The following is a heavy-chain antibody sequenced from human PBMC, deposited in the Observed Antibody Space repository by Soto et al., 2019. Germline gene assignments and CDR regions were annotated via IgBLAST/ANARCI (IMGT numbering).Heavy chain of an antibody. CDR1: AGTFDTYR. CDR3: ARTGPFDY. V-gene: IGHV1-69*02. J-gene: IGHJ4*02. CDR2: TIPAIDLI. Sequence: QVQLVQSGAEVKKPGASVKVSCKASAGTFDTYRIMWVRQAPGQGLEWMGRTIPAIDLINYAQKFQGRFTITVDKSAATVYMELRSFRYDAKAKSYCARTGPFDYWGQGTLVTVSS.